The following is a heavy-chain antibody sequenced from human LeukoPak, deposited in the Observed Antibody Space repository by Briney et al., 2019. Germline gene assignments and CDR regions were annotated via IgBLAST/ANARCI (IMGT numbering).Heavy chain of an antibody. CDR3: ARGFLYVWGSYRSYYYGMDV. CDR1: GGSISSYY. CDR2: IYYSGST. D-gene: IGHD3-16*02. Sequence: SETLSLTCTVSGGSISSYYWSWIRQHPGKGLEWIGYIYYSGSTYYNPSLKSRVTISVDTSKNQFSLKLSSVTAADTAVYYCARGFLYVWGSYRSYYYGMDVWGQGTTVTVSS. V-gene: IGHV4-59*06. J-gene: IGHJ6*02.